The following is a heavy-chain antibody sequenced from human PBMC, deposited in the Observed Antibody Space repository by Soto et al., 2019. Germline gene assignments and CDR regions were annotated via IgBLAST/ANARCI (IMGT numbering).Heavy chain of an antibody. Sequence: PSETLSLTCTVSGGSISSGDYYWSWFRQPPGKGLEWIGYIYYSGSTNYNPSLKSRVTISVDTSKNQFSLKLSSVTAADTAVYYCARRYGWNFDYWGQGTLVTVSS. D-gene: IGHD6-19*01. J-gene: IGHJ4*02. CDR1: GGSISSGDYY. CDR2: IYYSGST. CDR3: ARRYGWNFDY. V-gene: IGHV4-61*08.